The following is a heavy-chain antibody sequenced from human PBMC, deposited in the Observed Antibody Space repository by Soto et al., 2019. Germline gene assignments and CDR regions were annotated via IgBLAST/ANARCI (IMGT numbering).Heavy chain of an antibody. Sequence: SSETLSLTCAVYGGSFSGYYWSWIRQPPGKGLEWIGEINHSGSTNYNPSLKSRVTISVDTSKNQFSLKLSSVTAADTAVYYCARDGRSLWELLRPRLDYGMDVWGQGTTVTVSS. CDR1: GGSFSGYY. J-gene: IGHJ6*02. V-gene: IGHV4-34*01. CDR2: INHSGST. CDR3: ARDGRSLWELLRPRLDYGMDV. D-gene: IGHD1-26*01.